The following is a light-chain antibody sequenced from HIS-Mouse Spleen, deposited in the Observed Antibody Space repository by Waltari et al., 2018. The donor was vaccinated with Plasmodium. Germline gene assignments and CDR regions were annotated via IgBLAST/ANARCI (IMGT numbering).Light chain of an antibody. V-gene: IGLV2-8*01. J-gene: IGLJ2*01. CDR3: SSYAGSNNLV. CDR2: EVS. CDR1: SRSVGGSNY. Sequence: QSALTQPPSASGSPGQSVTIPCTGPSRSVGGSNYVSWYQQHPAKAPKLMIYEVSKRPSGVPDRFSGSKSGNTASLTVSGLQAEDEADYYCSSYAGSNNLVFGGGTKLTVL.